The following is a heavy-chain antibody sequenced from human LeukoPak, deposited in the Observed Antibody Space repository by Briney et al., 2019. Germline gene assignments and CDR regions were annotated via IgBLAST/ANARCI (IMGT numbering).Heavy chain of an antibody. J-gene: IGHJ6*03. CDR2: IIPIFGTA. CDR3: AREKLRFLEWLDYYYYYMDV. D-gene: IGHD3-3*01. V-gene: IGHV1-69*05. CDR1: GGTFSSYA. Sequence: SVKVSCKASGGTFSSYAISWVRQAPGQGLEWMGGIIPIFGTANYAQKFQGRVTITTDESTSTAYMELSSLRSEDTAVYYCAREKLRFLEWLDYYYYYMDVWGKGTTVTVSS.